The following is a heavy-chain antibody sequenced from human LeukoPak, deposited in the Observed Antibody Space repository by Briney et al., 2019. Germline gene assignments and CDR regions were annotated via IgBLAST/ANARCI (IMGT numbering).Heavy chain of an antibody. V-gene: IGHV1-46*01. D-gene: IGHD2-8*01. CDR2: IHPSSGNT. CDR1: GYTFTNYY. CDR3: ARAFCTNGVCFIFDS. J-gene: IGHJ4*02. Sequence: ASVKVSCKASGYTFTNYYIHWVRQAPGQGLEWMGIIHPSSGNTEPYAQKFQGRVTLTRDTSTSTVYMELSSLRSEDTAIYYCARAFCTNGVCFIFDSWGQGTLVTVSS.